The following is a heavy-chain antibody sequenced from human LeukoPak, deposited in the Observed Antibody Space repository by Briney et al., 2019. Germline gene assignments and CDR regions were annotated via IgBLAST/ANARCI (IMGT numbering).Heavy chain of an antibody. J-gene: IGHJ4*02. V-gene: IGHV4-34*01. Sequence: SETLSLTCAVYGGSFSGYYWSWIRQPPGKGLEWIGEINHSGSTNYNPSLKSRVTISVDTSKNQFSLELSSVTAADTAVYYCARVPAEIGFDYWGQGTLVTVSS. D-gene: IGHD2-2*01. CDR1: GGSFSGYY. CDR3: ARVPAEIGFDY. CDR2: INHSGST.